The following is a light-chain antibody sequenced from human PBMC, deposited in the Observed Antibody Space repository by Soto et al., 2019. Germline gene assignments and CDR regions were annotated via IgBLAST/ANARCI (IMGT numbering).Light chain of an antibody. CDR1: SSDVGGYDY. CDR3: SSYTSSSSVV. CDR2: DVS. V-gene: IGLV2-14*03. J-gene: IGLJ2*01. Sequence: QSALTQPASVSGSPGQSLTISCTGTSSDVGGYDYVSWYQHHPGKAPRLMIYDVSNRPSGISNRFSASKSGNTASLTISGLQADDEADYYCSSYTSSSSVVFGGGTKVTVL.